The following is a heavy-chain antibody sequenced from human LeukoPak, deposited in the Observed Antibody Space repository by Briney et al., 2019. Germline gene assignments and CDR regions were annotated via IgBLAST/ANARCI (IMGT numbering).Heavy chain of an antibody. CDR3: ARDSNYYDGYAFDI. J-gene: IGHJ3*02. D-gene: IGHD3-22*01. Sequence: GGSLGLSCAASGFTFSSYGMHWVRQAPGKGLEWVAVIWYDGSNKYYADSVKGRFTISRDNSKNTLYLQMNSLRAEDTAVYYCARDSNYYDGYAFDIWGQGTMVTVSS. CDR2: IWYDGSNK. V-gene: IGHV3-33*01. CDR1: GFTFSSYG.